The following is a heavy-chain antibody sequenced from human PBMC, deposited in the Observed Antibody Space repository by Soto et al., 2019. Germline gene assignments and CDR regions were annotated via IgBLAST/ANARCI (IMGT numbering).Heavy chain of an antibody. Sequence: PSETLSLTCTVSGGSISPYYLSWIRQPPGKGLEWIGYIYYSGNTEYNPSLKSRVTISVDTSKNQFSLKLSSVTAADTAVYYCARDWHYYDSSGYPRVYGMDVWGQGTTVTVSS. CDR2: IYYSGNT. CDR1: GGSISPYY. D-gene: IGHD3-22*01. CDR3: ARDWHYYDSSGYPRVYGMDV. J-gene: IGHJ6*02. V-gene: IGHV4-59*01.